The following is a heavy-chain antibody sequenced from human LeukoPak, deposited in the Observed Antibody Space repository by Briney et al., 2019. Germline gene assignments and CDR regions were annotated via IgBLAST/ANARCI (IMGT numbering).Heavy chain of an antibody. CDR1: GFTVSSNY. CDR3: ANNCGGDCYFDY. Sequence: GGSLRLSCAASGFTVSSNYMSWVRQAPGKGLEWVSAISGSGGSTYYADSVKGRFTISRDNSKNTLYLQMNSLRAEDTAVYYCANNCGGDCYFDYWGQGTLVTVSS. D-gene: IGHD2-21*02. CDR2: ISGSGGST. J-gene: IGHJ4*02. V-gene: IGHV3-23*01.